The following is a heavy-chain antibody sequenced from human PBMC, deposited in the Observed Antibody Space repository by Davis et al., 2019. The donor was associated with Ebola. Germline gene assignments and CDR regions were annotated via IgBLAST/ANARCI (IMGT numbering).Heavy chain of an antibody. CDR3: ARHYGDWEQLVGKLGT. D-gene: IGHD6-6*01. V-gene: IGHV4-34*01. Sequence: PSETLSLTCAVYGGSFSGYYWSWIRQPPGKGLEWIGEINHSGSTNYNPSLKSRVTISVDTSKNQFSLKLSSVTAADTAVYYCARHYGDWEQLVGKLGTWGQGTLVTVSS. CDR2: INHSGST. CDR1: GGSFSGYY. J-gene: IGHJ5*02.